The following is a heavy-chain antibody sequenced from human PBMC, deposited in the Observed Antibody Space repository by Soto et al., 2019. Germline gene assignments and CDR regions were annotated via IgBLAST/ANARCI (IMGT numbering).Heavy chain of an antibody. CDR1: GYTFTSYA. V-gene: IGHV1-3*01. CDR3: ARDSRVLYYYESSDFDY. CDR2: INDGNGNT. Sequence: QVQLVQSGAEVKKPGASVKVSCKASGYTFTSYAMHWVRQAPGQRLEWMGWINDGNGNTKYSQKFQGRVTITRDTSASTAYMELSSMRSEDTAVYYCARDSRVLYYYESSDFDYWGQGTLVTVSS. D-gene: IGHD3-22*01. J-gene: IGHJ4*02.